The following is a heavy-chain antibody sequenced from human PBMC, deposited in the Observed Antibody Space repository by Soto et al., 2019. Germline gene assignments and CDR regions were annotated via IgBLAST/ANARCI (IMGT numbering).Heavy chain of an antibody. Sequence: SEILSLTCTVSGGSISSYYWSWIRQPPGKGLEWIGYIYYSGSTNYNPSLKSRVTISVDTSKNQFSLKLSSVTAADTAVYYCASSRGSGWYEGEYYFDYWGQGILVTVSS. CDR2: IYYSGST. CDR1: GGSISSYY. J-gene: IGHJ4*02. D-gene: IGHD6-19*01. CDR3: ASSRGSGWYEGEYYFDY. V-gene: IGHV4-59*01.